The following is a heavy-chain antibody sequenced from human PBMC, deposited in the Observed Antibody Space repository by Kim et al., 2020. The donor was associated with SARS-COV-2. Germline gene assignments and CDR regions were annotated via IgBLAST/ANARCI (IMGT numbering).Heavy chain of an antibody. D-gene: IGHD2-15*01. V-gene: IGHV3-21*01. CDR1: GFTFSSYS. CDR2: ISSSSSYI. J-gene: IGHJ3*02. CDR3: ARGLVRIPDAFDI. Sequence: GGSLRLSCAASGFTFSSYSMNWVRQAPGKGLEWVSSISSSSSYIYYADSVKGRFTISRDNAKNSLYLQMNSLRAEDTAVYYCARGLVRIPDAFDIWGQGTMVTVSS.